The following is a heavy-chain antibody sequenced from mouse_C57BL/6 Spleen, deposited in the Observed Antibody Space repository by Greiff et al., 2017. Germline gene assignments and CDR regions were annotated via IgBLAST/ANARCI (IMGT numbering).Heavy chain of an antibody. J-gene: IGHJ1*03. CDR3: ARRSYGSSWYFDV. V-gene: IGHV3-8*01. CDR1: GYSITSDY. CDR2: ISYSGST. Sequence: VQLQQSGPGLAKPSQTLSLTCSVTGYSITSDYWNWIRKFPGNKLEYMGYISYSGSTYYNPSLKSRISITRDTSKNQYYLQLNSVTTEDTATYDCARRSYGSSWYFDVWGTGTTVTVSS. D-gene: IGHD1-1*01.